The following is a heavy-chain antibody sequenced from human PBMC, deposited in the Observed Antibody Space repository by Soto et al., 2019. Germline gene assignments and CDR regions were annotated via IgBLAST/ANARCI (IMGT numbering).Heavy chain of an antibody. D-gene: IGHD3-16*02. CDR1: GGSISSGDYY. Sequence: QVQLQESGPGLVKPSQTLSLTCTVSGGSISSGDYYWSWIRQPPGKGLEWIGYIYYSGSTYYNPSLKSRVTISVDTSKNQFSLKLSSVTAADTAVYYCARAHYDYVWGSYPYMPAWFDPWGQGTLVTVSS. CDR3: ARAHYDYVWGSYPYMPAWFDP. V-gene: IGHV4-30-4*01. J-gene: IGHJ5*02. CDR2: IYYSGST.